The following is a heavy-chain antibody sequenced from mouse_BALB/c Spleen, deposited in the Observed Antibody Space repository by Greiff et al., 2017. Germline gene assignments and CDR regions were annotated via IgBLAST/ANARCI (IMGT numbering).Heavy chain of an antibody. Sequence: EVQVVESGGGLVQPGGSMKLSCVASGFTFSNYWMNWVRQSPEKGLEWVAEIRLKSNNYATHYAESVKGRFTISRDDSKSSVYLQMNNLRAEDTGIYYCTRPLTGTGDYWGQGTSVTVSS. V-gene: IGHV6-6*02. J-gene: IGHJ4*01. CDR2: IRLKSNNYAT. CDR3: TRPLTGTGDY. D-gene: IGHD4-1*01. CDR1: GFTFSNYW.